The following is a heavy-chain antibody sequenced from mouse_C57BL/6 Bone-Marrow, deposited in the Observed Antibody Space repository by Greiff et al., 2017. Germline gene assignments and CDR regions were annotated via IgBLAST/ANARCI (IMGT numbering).Heavy chain of an antibody. J-gene: IGHJ3*01. D-gene: IGHD1-1*01. CDR1: GYAFTNYL. V-gene: IGHV1-54*01. CDR3: AREDGSSY. CDR2: INPGSGGT. Sequence: VQLQQSGAELVRPGTSVKVSCKASGYAFTNYLIEWVKQRPGQGLEWIGVINPGSGGTNYNEKFKGKATLTADKSSSTAYMQLSSLTSEDSAVYFCAREDGSSYWGQGTLVTVSA.